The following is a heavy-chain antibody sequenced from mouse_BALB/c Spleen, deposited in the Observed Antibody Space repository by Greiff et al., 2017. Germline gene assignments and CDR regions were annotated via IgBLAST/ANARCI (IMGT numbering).Heavy chain of an antibody. V-gene: IGHV1-9*01. CDR1: GYTFSSYW. Sequence: VQLQQSGAELMKPGASVKISCKATGYTFSSYWIEWVKQRPGHGLEWIGEILPGSGSTNYNEKFKGKATFTADTSSNTAYMQLSSLTSEDSAVYYCARATITFYAMDYWGQGTSVTVSS. CDR2: ILPGSGST. J-gene: IGHJ4*01. CDR3: ARATITFYAMDY. D-gene: IGHD1-1*01.